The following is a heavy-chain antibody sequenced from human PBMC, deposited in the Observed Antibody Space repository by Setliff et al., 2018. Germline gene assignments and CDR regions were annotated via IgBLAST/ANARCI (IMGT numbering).Heavy chain of an antibody. D-gene: IGHD2-2*01. V-gene: IGHV7-4-1*02. CDR2: INTITGNP. CDR3: ARDLGYCSRTSCHGDWFDP. CDR1: GGTFSSYA. Sequence: ASVKVSCKASGGTFSSYAIDWVRQAPGQGLEWMGRINTITGNPTYAQGFTGRFVFSLDTSVSTAYLQISSLKPEDTAVYYCARDLGYCSRTSCHGDWFDPWGQGTLVTVSS. J-gene: IGHJ5*02.